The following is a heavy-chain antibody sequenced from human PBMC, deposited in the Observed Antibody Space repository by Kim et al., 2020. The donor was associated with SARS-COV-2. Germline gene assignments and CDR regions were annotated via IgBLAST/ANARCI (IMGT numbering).Heavy chain of an antibody. J-gene: IGHJ4*02. Sequence: GGSLRLSCAASGFTFDDYAMHWVRQAPGKGLEWVSGISWNSGSIGYADSVKGRFTISRDNAKNSLYLQMNSLRAEDTALYYCAKSYGAYDSSGYRPPYFDYWGQGTLVTVSS. CDR3: AKSYGAYDSSGYRPPYFDY. CDR1: GFTFDDYA. CDR2: ISWNSGSI. D-gene: IGHD3-22*01. V-gene: IGHV3-9*01.